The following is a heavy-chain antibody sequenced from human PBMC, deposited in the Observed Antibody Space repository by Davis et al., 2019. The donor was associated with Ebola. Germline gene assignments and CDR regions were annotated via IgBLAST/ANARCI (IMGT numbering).Heavy chain of an antibody. Sequence: MPGGSLRLSCTVSGGSIGRTSYHCVSFRQPPGKRLEWIGTSYYSGSTYYNPSLKSRVTISVDTSKNQFSLKLSSVTAADTAVYYCARLKVLNEHYDYVWGWDYWGQGTLVTVSS. CDR2: SYYSGST. CDR1: GGSIGRTSYH. CDR3: ARLKVLNEHYDYVWGWDY. J-gene: IGHJ4*02. V-gene: IGHV4-39*01. D-gene: IGHD3-16*01.